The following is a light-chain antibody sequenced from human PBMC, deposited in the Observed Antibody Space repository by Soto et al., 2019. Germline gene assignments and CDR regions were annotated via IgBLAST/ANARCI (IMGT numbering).Light chain of an antibody. CDR1: QNINSY. CDR2: EAS. CDR3: QQSYSTPLT. J-gene: IGKJ4*01. Sequence: DIQMTQSPSSLSASVGDRVTITCRASQNINSYLNWYQQKLGEAPKLLIYEASSLQSGVPSRFSGSGSGADFTLTISSLHPEDFATYYCQQSYSTPLTFGGGTKVEI. V-gene: IGKV1-39*01.